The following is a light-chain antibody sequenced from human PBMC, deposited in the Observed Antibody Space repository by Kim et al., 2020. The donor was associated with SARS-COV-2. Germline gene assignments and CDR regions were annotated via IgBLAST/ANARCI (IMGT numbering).Light chain of an antibody. V-gene: IGLV3-1*01. CDR1: KLGDKY. J-gene: IGLJ2*01. CDR3: QAWDAGWV. CDR2: QDS. Sequence: SYELTQPPSVSVSPGQTASITCSGDKLGDKYACWYQQKPGQSPVLVIYQDSKRPSGIPERFSGSNSGNTATLTISGTQAMDEADYYCQAWDAGWVFG.